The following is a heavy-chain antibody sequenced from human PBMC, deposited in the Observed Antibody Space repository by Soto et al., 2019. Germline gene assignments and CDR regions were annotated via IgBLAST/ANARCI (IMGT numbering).Heavy chain of an antibody. Sequence: QVQLVQSGAEVKKPGSSVNVSCKSSGGTFSSYAISWVRQAPGQGLEWVGGIIPIFGSANYAQKFQGRVTITADESTSPAYMELSSLRSEDTAVYYCASRSGSQYYYAMDVWGQGTTVTVSS. J-gene: IGHJ6*02. CDR2: IIPIFGSA. D-gene: IGHD5-12*01. V-gene: IGHV1-69*01. CDR1: GGTFSSYA. CDR3: ASRSGSQYYYAMDV.